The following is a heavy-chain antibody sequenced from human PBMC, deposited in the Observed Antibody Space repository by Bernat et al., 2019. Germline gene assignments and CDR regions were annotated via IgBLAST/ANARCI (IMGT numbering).Heavy chain of an antibody. CDR1: GFTFSSYW. J-gene: IGHJ6*02. CDR2: IKQDGSEK. D-gene: IGHD4-23*01. Sequence: EVQLVESGGGLVQPGGSLRLSCAASGFTFSSYWMSWVRQAPGKGLEWVANIKQDGSEKYYVDSVKGRFTISRDNAKNSLYLQMNGLRAEDTAVYYCARLLRYGGLIMDVWGQGTTVTVSS. CDR3: ARLLRYGGLIMDV. V-gene: IGHV3-7*03.